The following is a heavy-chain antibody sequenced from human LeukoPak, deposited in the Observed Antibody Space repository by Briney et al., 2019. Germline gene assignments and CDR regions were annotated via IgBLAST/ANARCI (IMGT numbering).Heavy chain of an antibody. CDR3: ARDRHLYGSGINYYYYMDV. CDR2: IYTTGST. J-gene: IGHJ6*03. Sequence: SETLSLTCTVSGYSISSGYYWGWIRQPAGKELEWIGRIYTTGSTNYNPSLKSRVTISLDTSKNQFSLKLSSVTAADAAVYYCARDRHLYGSGINYYYYMDVWGKGTTVTISS. CDR1: GYSISSGYY. D-gene: IGHD3-10*01. V-gene: IGHV4-61*02.